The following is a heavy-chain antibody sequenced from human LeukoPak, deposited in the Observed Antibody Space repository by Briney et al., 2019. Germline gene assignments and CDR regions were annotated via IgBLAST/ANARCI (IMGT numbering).Heavy chain of an antibody. V-gene: IGHV3-21*01. CDR1: GFTFSSYS. Sequence: AGGSLRLSCAASGFTFSSYSMTWIRQAPGKGLEWVSSISSSSSYIYYADSVKGRFTISRDNAKNSLYLQMNSLRAEDTAVYYCARDPDLDAFDIWGQGTMVTVSS. CDR3: ARDPDLDAFDI. J-gene: IGHJ3*02. CDR2: ISSSSSYI.